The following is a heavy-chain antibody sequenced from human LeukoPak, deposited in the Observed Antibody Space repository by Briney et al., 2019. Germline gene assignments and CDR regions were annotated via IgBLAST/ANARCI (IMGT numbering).Heavy chain of an antibody. V-gene: IGHV3-7*01. D-gene: IGHD2-8*01. CDR2: IKQDGSEK. J-gene: IGHJ4*02. Sequence: GGSLRLSCAVSGFTFSSYWMNWVRQAPGKGLEWVANIKQDGSEKNYVDSVKGRFTISRDNAKSSLFLQMNDLRAEDTAVYYCAKGGRGNGEVYWGQGTLITVSS. CDR1: GFTFSSYW. CDR3: AKGGRGNGEVY.